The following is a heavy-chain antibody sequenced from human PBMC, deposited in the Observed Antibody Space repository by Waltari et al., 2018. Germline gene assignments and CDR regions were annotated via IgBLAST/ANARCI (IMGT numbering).Heavy chain of an antibody. CDR3: GRDLTYDYTS. CDR1: GVTFSNYW. CDR2: INGDGSIK. D-gene: IGHD3-3*01. Sequence: EVHLVESGGGCVQPGGSLRLSCAASGVTFSNYWMHRVRQAPGKGPVWVGRINGDGSIKNYADSVKGRFTVSRDNAKNTLYVEMNNLRADDTAVYYCGRDLTYDYTSWGQGTLVTVSS. V-gene: IGHV3-74*01. J-gene: IGHJ1*01.